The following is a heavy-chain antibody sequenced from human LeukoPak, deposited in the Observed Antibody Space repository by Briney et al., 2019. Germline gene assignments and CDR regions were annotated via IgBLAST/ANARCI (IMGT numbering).Heavy chain of an antibody. Sequence: NPSETLSLTCTVSGGSISSGGYYWSWIRQHPGKGLEWIGYIYYSGSTYYNPSLRSRVTISVDTSKNQFSLKLSSVTAADTAVYYCARVFKPAGATHWFDPWGQGTLVTVSS. D-gene: IGHD1-26*01. CDR1: GGSISSGGYY. CDR2: IYYSGST. J-gene: IGHJ5*02. CDR3: ARVFKPAGATHWFDP. V-gene: IGHV4-31*03.